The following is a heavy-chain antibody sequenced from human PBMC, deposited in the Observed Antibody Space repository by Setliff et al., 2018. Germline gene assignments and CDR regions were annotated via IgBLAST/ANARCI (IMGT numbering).Heavy chain of an antibody. V-gene: IGHV4-34*01. CDR2: IYHSRST. CDR1: GGSFSGYH. Sequence: TSETLSLTCAVYGGSFSGYHWSWIRQAPGKGLEWIGSIYHSRSTYFNPSLKSRVTISVDTSKNQFSLKLNSVTAADTTVYYCARAVPRGATPDYWYFDLWGRGTLVTVSS. D-gene: IGHD2-2*01. CDR3: ARAVPRGATPDYWYFDL. J-gene: IGHJ2*01.